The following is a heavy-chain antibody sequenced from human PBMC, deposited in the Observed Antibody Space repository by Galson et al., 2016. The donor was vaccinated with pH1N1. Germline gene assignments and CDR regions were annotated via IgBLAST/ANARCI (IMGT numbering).Heavy chain of an antibody. CDR3: ARWRRDSAYHRNLPLDY. J-gene: IGHJ4*02. CDR2: IYPNTSDT. CDR1: GYRFSTYW. Sequence: SGAEVKKPGESLKISCSGAGYRFSTYWIGWVRQMPGQGLEWMAIIYPNTSDTKYNPSFEGQVTISADRSIRTAYLQWSSLKASDTANYYCARWRRDSAYHRNLPLDYWGQGTLVTVSS. V-gene: IGHV5-51*03. D-gene: IGHD1-14*01.